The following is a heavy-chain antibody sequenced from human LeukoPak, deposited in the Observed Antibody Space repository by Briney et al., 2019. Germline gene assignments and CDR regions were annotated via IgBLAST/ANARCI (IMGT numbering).Heavy chain of an antibody. D-gene: IGHD2/OR15-2a*01. CDR1: GFRFSSYA. J-gene: IGHJ4*02. Sequence: GGSRRLSCAASGFRFSSYAMSWVRQAPGKGLEWVSAISGSGVSTYYADSVKGRFTVSRDNSKNTLYLQMSSLRAEDTAVYYCAKGAYSTTWTFDYWGQGTLVTVSS. CDR2: ISGSGVST. CDR3: AKGAYSTTWTFDY. V-gene: IGHV3-23*01.